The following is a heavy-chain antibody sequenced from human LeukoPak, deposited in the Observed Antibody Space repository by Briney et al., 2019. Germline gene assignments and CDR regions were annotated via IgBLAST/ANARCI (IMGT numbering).Heavy chain of an antibody. Sequence: SETLSLTCTVSGGSISSYYWSWIRQPPGKGLEWIGSIYHSGSTYYNPSLKSRVTISVDTSKNQFSLKLSSVTAADTAVYYCARAGITMIVAIYYFDYWGQGTLVTVSS. CDR1: GGSISSYY. CDR3: ARAGITMIVAIYYFDY. CDR2: IYHSGST. V-gene: IGHV4-38-2*02. D-gene: IGHD3-22*01. J-gene: IGHJ4*02.